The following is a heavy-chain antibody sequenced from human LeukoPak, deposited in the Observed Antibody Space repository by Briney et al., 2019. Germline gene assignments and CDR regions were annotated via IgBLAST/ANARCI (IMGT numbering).Heavy chain of an antibody. CDR1: AFTFNTYA. D-gene: IGHD6-13*01. CDR2: ISGSGGTT. CDR3: AKYSRPPSIDY. J-gene: IGHJ4*02. Sequence: PRGALRLSCAASAFTFNTYAMSWVRQAPGKGLEWVSAISGSGGTTYYADSVKGRFTISRDNSKNTLYLQMNSLRAEDTAVYYCAKYSRPPSIDYWGQGTLVTVSS. V-gene: IGHV3-23*01.